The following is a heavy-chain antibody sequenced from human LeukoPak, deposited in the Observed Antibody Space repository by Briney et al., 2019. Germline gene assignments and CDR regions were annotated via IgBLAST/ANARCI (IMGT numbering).Heavy chain of an antibody. V-gene: IGHV1-18*01. CDR2: ISAYNGNT. D-gene: IGHD3-22*01. J-gene: IGHJ4*02. CDR1: GYTFTSYG. CDR3: ARTHYDSSGYPTYYFDY. Sequence: ASVEVSCKASGYTFTSYGISWVRQAPGQGLEWMGWISAYNGNTNYAQKLQGRVTMTTDTSTSTAYMELRSLRSDDTAVYYCARTHYDSSGYPTYYFDYWGQGTLVTVSS.